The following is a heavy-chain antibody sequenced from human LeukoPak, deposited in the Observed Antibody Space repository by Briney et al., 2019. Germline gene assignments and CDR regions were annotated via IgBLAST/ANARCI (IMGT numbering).Heavy chain of an antibody. CDR2: IKTDGSIT. CDR1: GFTFSSFW. CDR3: ARDGDAPMTDFDY. D-gene: IGHD2-21*02. Sequence: PGGSLRLSCAVSGFTFSSFWMCWVRQDPGQGRAWVSCIKTDGSITAYAGSVKGRFTISRDNAKNTLYLQMTSLRADGTAVYYCARDGDAPMTDFDYWGQGTLVTVSS. J-gene: IGHJ4*02. V-gene: IGHV3-74*01.